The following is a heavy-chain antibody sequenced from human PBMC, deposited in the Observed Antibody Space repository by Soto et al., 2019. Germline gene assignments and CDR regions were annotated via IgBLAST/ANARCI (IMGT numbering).Heavy chain of an antibody. J-gene: IGHJ5*02. Sequence: QVQLVQSGAEVKKPGSSVKVSCKASGGTFSSYTISWVRQAPGQGLEWMGRIIPILGIANYAQKFQGRVTITADKSTSTAYMELSSLRSEDTAVYYCARDHGYSSSWYAWWFDPWGQGTLVTVSS. CDR1: GGTFSSYT. CDR2: IIPILGIA. V-gene: IGHV1-69*08. D-gene: IGHD6-13*01. CDR3: ARDHGYSSSWYAWWFDP.